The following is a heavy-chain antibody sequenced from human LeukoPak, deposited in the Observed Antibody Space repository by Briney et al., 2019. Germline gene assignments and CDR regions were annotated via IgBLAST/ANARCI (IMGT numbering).Heavy chain of an antibody. V-gene: IGHV4-59*01. CDR3: ARGPPGYSSSWYGGLSWFDP. CDR1: GGSISSYY. D-gene: IGHD6-13*01. Sequence: PSETLSLTCTVSGGSISSYYWSWIRQPPGKGLEWIGYIYYSGSTNYNPSLKSRVTISVDTSKNQFSLKLSSVTVADTAVYYCARGPPGYSSSWYGGLSWFDPWGQGTLVTVS. CDR2: IYYSGST. J-gene: IGHJ5*02.